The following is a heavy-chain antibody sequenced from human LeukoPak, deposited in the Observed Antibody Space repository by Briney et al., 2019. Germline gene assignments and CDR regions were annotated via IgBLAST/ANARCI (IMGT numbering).Heavy chain of an antibody. Sequence: GGSLRLSCAASGFTFGSYWMSWVRQAPGKGLEWVANIKQDGSEKYYVDSVKGRFTISRDNAKNSLYLQMNSLRAEDTAVYYCARESARQFDYWGQGTLVTVSS. D-gene: IGHD6-25*01. CDR2: IKQDGSEK. CDR3: ARESARQFDY. V-gene: IGHV3-7*01. CDR1: GFTFGSYW. J-gene: IGHJ4*02.